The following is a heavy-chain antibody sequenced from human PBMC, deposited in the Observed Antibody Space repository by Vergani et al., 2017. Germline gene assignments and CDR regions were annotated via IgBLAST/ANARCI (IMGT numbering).Heavy chain of an antibody. J-gene: IGHJ6*02. CDR1: GFTFGDYA. V-gene: IGHV3-49*03. D-gene: IGHD3-10*01. Sequence: EVQLVESGGGLVQPGRSLRLSCTASGFTFGDYAMSWFRQAPGKGLEWVGFIRSKAYGGTTEYAASVKGRFTISRDNAKNSLYLQMNSLRAEDTAVYYCARDLRRFGEGGMDVWGQGTTVTVSS. CDR2: IRSKAYGGTT. CDR3: ARDLRRFGEGGMDV.